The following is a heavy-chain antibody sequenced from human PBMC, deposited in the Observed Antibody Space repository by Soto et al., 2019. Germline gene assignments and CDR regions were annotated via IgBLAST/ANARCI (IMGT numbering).Heavy chain of an antibody. V-gene: IGHV4-34*01. CDR1: GGSFSCYY. CDR2: INHSGST. CDR3: ARNGSYYDFWSGYYFGGGMDV. J-gene: IGHJ6*02. Sequence: SETLSLTCAVYGGSFSCYYWSWIRQPPGKGLEWSGEINHSGSTNYNPSLKSRVTISVDTSKNQFSLKLSSVTAADTAVYYCARNGSYYDFWSGYYFGGGMDVWGQGTTVTVSS. D-gene: IGHD3-3*01.